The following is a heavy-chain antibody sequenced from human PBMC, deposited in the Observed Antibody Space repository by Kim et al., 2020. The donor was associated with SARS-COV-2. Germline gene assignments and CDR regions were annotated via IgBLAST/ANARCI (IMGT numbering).Heavy chain of an antibody. CDR3: AKDADSSAWYTDY. Sequence: YAECGQGRFTITRDNAKNSQYLQMNSLRGGDTAVYYCAKDADSSAWYTDYWGQGTLVTVSS. V-gene: IGHV3-9*01. J-gene: IGHJ4*02. D-gene: IGHD6-19*01.